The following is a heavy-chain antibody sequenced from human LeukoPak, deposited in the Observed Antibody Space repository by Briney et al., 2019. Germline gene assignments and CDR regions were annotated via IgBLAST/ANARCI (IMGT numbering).Heavy chain of an antibody. CDR1: GFTFSSYG. J-gene: IGHJ6*03. D-gene: IGHD3-16*01. CDR2: IWYDGSNK. CDR3: AKDLGTFDYMDV. V-gene: IGHV3-33*06. Sequence: GGSLRLSCAAPGFTFSSYGMHWVRQAPGKGLEWVAVIWYDGSNKYYADSVKGRFTISRDNSKNTLYLQMNSLRAEDTAVYYCAKDLGTFDYMDVWGKGTTVTVSS.